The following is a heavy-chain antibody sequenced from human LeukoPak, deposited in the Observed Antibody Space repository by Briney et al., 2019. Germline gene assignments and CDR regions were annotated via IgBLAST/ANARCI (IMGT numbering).Heavy chain of an antibody. CDR3: ARDRGWAFDI. CDR1: GFTFSSYS. D-gene: IGHD2-15*01. V-gene: IGHV3-21*01. Sequence: PGGSLRLSCAASGFTFSSYSMNWVRQAPGKGLEWVSSISSSSSYIYYADSVKGRFTISRDNAKNSLYPQMNSLRAEDTAVYYCARDRGWAFDIWGQGTMVTVSS. CDR2: ISSSSSYI. J-gene: IGHJ3*02.